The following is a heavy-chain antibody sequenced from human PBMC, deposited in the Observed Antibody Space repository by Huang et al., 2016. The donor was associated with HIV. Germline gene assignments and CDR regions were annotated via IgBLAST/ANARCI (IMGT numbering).Heavy chain of an antibody. V-gene: IGHV1-24*01. D-gene: IGHD3-9*01. CDR3: ATGFDVFFDF. J-gene: IGHJ4*02. CDR2: FDPEIGET. Sequence: QVQLVQSRAEVKKPGASVKVSCKVSEYTLTELSIHWVRHPPGKGLEWLGGFDPEIGETIYAQKCQGRVTMTEDTSTETAFRELSGLRAEDTAVYYCATGFDVFFDFWGQGTLVTVSS. CDR1: EYTLTELS.